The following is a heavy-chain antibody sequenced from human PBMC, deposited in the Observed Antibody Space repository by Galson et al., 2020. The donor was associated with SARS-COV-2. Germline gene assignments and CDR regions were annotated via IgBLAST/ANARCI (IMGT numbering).Heavy chain of an antibody. V-gene: IGHV4-30-4*01. Sequence: SETLSLTCTVSGGSISSGDYYWSWIRQPPGKGLEWIGYIYYSGSTYYNPSLKRRVTISVDTSKNQFSLKLSSVTAADTAVYYCARVRLWLCGYFDRWGRVTLVTVSS. J-gene: IGHJ2*01. D-gene: IGHD3-16*01. CDR1: GGSISSGDYY. CDR2: IYYSGST. CDR3: ARVRLWLCGYFDR.